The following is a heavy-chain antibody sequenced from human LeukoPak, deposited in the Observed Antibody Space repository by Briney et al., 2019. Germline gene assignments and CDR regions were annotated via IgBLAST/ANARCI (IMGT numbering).Heavy chain of an antibody. Sequence: GGSLRLSCAASGFALSRYSMNWIRPAPGKGLEWVSSITTSSSHVYYADSVKGRFTISRDNAKNSLYLQMNSLRAEDTAVYYCASLMTSVTIPDYWGQGTLVTVSS. CDR3: ASLMTSVTIPDY. V-gene: IGHV3-21*01. D-gene: IGHD4-17*01. CDR1: GFALSRYS. CDR2: ITTSSSHV. J-gene: IGHJ4*02.